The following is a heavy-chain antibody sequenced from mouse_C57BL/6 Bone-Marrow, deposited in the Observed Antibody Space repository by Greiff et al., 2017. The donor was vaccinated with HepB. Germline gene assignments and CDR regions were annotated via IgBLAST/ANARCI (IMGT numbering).Heavy chain of an antibody. CDR2: INYDGSST. CDR3: ARYYYGSSYEGIWYFDV. D-gene: IGHD1-1*01. J-gene: IGHJ1*03. V-gene: IGHV5-16*01. Sequence: EVKLMESEGGLVQPGSSMKLSCTASGFTFSDYYMAWVRQVPEKGLEWVANINYDGSSTYYLDSLKSRFIISRDNAKNILYLQMSSLKSEDTATYYCARYYYGSSYEGIWYFDVWGTGTTVTVSS. CDR1: GFTFSDYY.